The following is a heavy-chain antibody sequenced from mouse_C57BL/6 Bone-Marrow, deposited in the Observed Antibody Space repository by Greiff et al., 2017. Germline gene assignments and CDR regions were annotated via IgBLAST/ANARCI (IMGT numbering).Heavy chain of an antibody. V-gene: IGHV5-9*01. Sequence: EVHLVESGGGLVKPGGSLKLSCAASGFTFSSYTMSWVRQTPEKRLQWVAAISGGGGNTSYPDSVKGRFTISRDNDKNILYLQMSSLRSEDTALYYGSRQVTTVLATKYFDVWGTGTTVTVSS. CDR1: GFTFSSYT. CDR2: ISGGGGNT. D-gene: IGHD1-1*01. CDR3: SRQVTTVLATKYFDV. J-gene: IGHJ1*03.